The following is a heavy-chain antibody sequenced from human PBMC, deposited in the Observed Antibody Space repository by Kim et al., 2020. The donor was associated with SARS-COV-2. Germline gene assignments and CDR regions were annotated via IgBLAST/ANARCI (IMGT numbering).Heavy chain of an antibody. CDR3: ARLGPVTANYYYGMDV. Sequence: DSGRGSFTISKDTSRNTVYFQMNGLRAEDTAVYYCARLGPVTANYYYGMDVWGQGTTVTVSS. V-gene: IGHV3-53*01. J-gene: IGHJ6*02. D-gene: IGHD2-21*02.